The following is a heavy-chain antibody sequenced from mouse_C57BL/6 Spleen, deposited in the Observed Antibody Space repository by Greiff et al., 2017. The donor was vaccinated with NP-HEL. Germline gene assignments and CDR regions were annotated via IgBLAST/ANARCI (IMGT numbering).Heavy chain of an antibody. D-gene: IGHD1-1*01. V-gene: IGHV2-2*01. J-gene: IGHJ1*03. Sequence: VKLVESGPGLVQPSQSLSITCTVSGFSLTSYGVHWVRQSPGKGLEWLGVIWSGGSTDYNAAFISRLSISKDNSKSQVFFKMNSLQADDTAIYYCARSYGKDWYFDVWGTGTTVTVSS. CDR1: GFSLTSYG. CDR2: IWSGGST. CDR3: ARSYGKDWYFDV.